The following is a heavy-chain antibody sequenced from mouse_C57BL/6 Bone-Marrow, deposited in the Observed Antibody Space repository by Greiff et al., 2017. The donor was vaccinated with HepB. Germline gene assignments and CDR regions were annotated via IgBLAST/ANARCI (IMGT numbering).Heavy chain of an antibody. CDR1: GYSITSGYY. D-gene: IGHD2-5*01. CDR2: ISYDGSN. Sequence: EVQLQQSGPGLVKPSQSLSLTCSVTGYSITSGYYWNWIRQFPGNKLEWMGYISYDGSNNYNPSLKNRISITRDTSKNQFFLKLNSVTTEDTATYYCAKGSNYSNYPAYWGQGTLVTVSA. J-gene: IGHJ3*01. CDR3: AKGSNYSNYPAY. V-gene: IGHV3-6*01.